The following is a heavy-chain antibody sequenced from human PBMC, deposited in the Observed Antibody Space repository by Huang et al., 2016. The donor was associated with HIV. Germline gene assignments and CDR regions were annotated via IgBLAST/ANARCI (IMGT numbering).Heavy chain of an antibody. CDR1: GGTFSSFA. D-gene: IGHD4-17*01. J-gene: IGHJ4*02. Sequence: QVQLVQSGAEVKKPGSSVKVSCKASGGTFSSFAISWVRQAPGQGLEWMGGIIHLFGATNYAQKFQGRVTITADESTSTAFMELSSLRSEDTAVYFCARDHPTSVTTFAPFQYWGQGTLVSVSS. CDR2: IIHLFGAT. V-gene: IGHV1-69*13. CDR3: ARDHPTSVTTFAPFQY.